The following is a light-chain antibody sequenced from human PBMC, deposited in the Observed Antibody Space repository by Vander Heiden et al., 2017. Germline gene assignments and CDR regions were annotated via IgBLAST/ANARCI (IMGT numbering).Light chain of an antibody. Sequence: AIRMTQSPSSFSASPGDRVTITCRASQGISSYLAWNQQKPGKAPKLLIYAASTLQSGVPSRFSGSGSGTDFTRNISCLQSEEFATYYCQQYYSDPVITFGQGTRLEIK. V-gene: IGKV1-8*01. CDR3: QQYYSDPVIT. J-gene: IGKJ5*01. CDR1: QGISSY. CDR2: AAS.